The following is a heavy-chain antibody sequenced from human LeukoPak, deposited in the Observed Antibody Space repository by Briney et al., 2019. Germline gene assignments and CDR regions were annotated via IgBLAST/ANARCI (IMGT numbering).Heavy chain of an antibody. CDR2: ISWNSGSI. J-gene: IGHJ4*02. Sequence: GGSLRLSCAASGFTFSNAWMSWVRQAPGKGLEWVSGISWNSGSIGYADSVKGRFTISRDNAKNSLYLQMNSLRAEDTALYYCAKDIAAAGNFDYWGRGTLVTVSS. D-gene: IGHD6-13*01. CDR3: AKDIAAAGNFDY. CDR1: GFTFSNAW. V-gene: IGHV3-9*01.